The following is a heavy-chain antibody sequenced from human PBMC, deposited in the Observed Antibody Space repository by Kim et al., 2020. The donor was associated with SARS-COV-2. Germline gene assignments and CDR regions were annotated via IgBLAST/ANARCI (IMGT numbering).Heavy chain of an antibody. J-gene: IGHJ6*01. V-gene: IGHV7-4-1*02. CDR3: ARDPGRVTIFGVVITDYYYYCMGV. Sequence: ASVKVSCKASGYTFTSYAMNWVRQAPGQGLEWMGWINTNTGNPTYAQGFTGRFVFSLDTSVSTAYLQNSSLKAEDTAVYYCARDPGRVTIFGVVITDYYYYCMGVWGQGTTVTVSS. D-gene: IGHD3-3*01. CDR2: INTNTGNP. CDR1: GYTFTSYA.